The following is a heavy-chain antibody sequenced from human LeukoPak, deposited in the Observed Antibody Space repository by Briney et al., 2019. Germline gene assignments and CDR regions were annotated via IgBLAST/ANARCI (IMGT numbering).Heavy chain of an antibody. J-gene: IGHJ3*02. D-gene: IGHD5-12*01. CDR2: IKSDGSII. CDR3: VRDRGAFDI. CDR1: GFTFTKYW. V-gene: IGHV3-74*01. Sequence: QPGGSLVLSCAASGFTFTKYWMHWVRQAPGKGMVWVSRIKSDGSIISYADSVKGGFTISRDNANNVLFLQMDSLRADDTAVYYCVRDRGAFDIWGQGTMVTVSS.